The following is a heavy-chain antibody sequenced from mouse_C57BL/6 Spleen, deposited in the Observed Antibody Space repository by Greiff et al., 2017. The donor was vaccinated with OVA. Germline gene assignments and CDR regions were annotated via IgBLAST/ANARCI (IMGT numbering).Heavy chain of an antibody. CDR3: ARAPLGLDAMDY. D-gene: IGHD3-1*01. J-gene: IGHJ4*01. CDR1: GFTFSDYY. CDR2: INYDGSST. Sequence: EVMLVESEGGLVQPGSSMKLSCTASGFTFSDYYMAWVRQVPEKGLEWVANINYDGSSTYYLDSLKSRFIISRDNAKNILYLQMSSLKSEDTATYYCARAPLGLDAMDYWGQGTSVTVSS. V-gene: IGHV5-16*01.